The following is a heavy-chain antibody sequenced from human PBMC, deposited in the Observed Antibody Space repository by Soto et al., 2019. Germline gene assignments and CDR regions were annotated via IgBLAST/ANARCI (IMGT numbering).Heavy chain of an antibody. D-gene: IGHD3-3*01. CDR2: IRSKAYGGTT. J-gene: IGHJ6*03. V-gene: IGHV3-49*03. Sequence: PGGSLRLSCTASGFTFGDYAMSWFRQAPGKGLEWVGFIRSKAYGGTTEYAASVKGRFTISRDDSKSIAYLQMNSLKTEDTAVYYCTRIFGVVILPYYYYYMDVWGKGTTVTVSS. CDR1: GFTFGDYA. CDR3: TRIFGVVILPYYYYYMDV.